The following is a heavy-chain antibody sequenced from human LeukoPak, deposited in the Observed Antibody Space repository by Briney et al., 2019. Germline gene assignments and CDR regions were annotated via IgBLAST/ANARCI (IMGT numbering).Heavy chain of an antibody. V-gene: IGHV4-59*08. Sequence: PSETLSLTCTVSGGSLSRYYWSWIRQPPGKGLEWIGYIYYSGSTRYNPSLKSRVTISVDTSKNQFSLKLSSVTAADTAMYYCARHECGGDCYRDWFDPWGQGTLVTVSS. D-gene: IGHD2-21*02. CDR1: GGSLSRYY. J-gene: IGHJ5*02. CDR3: ARHECGGDCYRDWFDP. CDR2: IYYSGST.